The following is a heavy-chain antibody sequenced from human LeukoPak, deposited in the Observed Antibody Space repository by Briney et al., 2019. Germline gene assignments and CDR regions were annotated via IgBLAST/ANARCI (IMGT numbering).Heavy chain of an antibody. CDR2: ISSSSSYI. D-gene: IGHD6-25*01. CDR1: GFIFSTHS. Sequence: GGSLRLSCAASGFIFSTHSMNWVRQAPGKGLEWVSSISSSSSYIYYADSVKGRFTISRDNAKNSLYLQMNSLRAEDTAVYYCARDGNIAACDYWGQGTLVTVSS. V-gene: IGHV3-21*01. CDR3: ARDGNIAACDY. J-gene: IGHJ4*02.